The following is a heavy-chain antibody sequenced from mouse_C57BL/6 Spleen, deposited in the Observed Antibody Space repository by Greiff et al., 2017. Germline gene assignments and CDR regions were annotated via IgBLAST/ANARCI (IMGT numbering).Heavy chain of an antibody. CDR1: GYAFSSSW. Sequence: VKLQESGPELVKPGASVKISCKASGYAFSSSWMNWVKQRPGKGLEWIGRIYPGDGDTNYNGKFKGKATLTADKSSSTAYMQLSSLTSEDSAVYFCARPGGDYFDYWGQGTTLTVSS. CDR3: ARPGGDYFDY. V-gene: IGHV1-82*01. J-gene: IGHJ2*01. CDR2: IYPGDGDT.